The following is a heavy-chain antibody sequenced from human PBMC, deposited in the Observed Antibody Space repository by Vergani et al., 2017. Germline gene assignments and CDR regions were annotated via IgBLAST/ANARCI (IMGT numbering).Heavy chain of an antibody. V-gene: IGHV1-69*17. J-gene: IGHJ6*02. CDR1: GGTFSSYA. CDR3: AGDTADTAIVSYYYSGMDV. D-gene: IGHD5-18*01. CDR2: IIPIFGIA. Sequence: QVQLVQSGAEVKKPGSSVKVSCKASGGTFSSYAISWVRQAPGQGLEWMGGIIPIFGIANYAQKVQGRVTITAAKSTSTAYMELSSLRSEDTAVYYCAGDTADTAIVSYYYSGMDVWGQGTTVTVSS.